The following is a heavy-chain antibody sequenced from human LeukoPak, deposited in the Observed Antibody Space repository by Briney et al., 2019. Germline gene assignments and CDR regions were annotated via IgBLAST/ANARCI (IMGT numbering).Heavy chain of an antibody. D-gene: IGHD1-26*01. CDR3: ARAEWELLARPVDY. J-gene: IGHJ4*02. Sequence: GESLRLSCAASGFTFSSYGMHWVRQAPGKGLEWVAFIRYDGSNKYYADSVKGRFTISRDNSKNTLYLQMNSLRAEDTAVYYCARAEWELLARPVDYWGQGTLVTVSS. CDR2: IRYDGSNK. CDR1: GFTFSSYG. V-gene: IGHV3-30*02.